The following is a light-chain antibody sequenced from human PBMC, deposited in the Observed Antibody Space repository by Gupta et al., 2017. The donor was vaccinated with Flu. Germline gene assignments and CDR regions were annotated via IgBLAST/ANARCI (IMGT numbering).Light chain of an antibody. J-gene: IGLJ2*01. CDR2: VNSDGSH. CDR1: SGHSTYA. Sequence: QPALTQSPSASASLGPPVKLTCTLSSGHSTYAIAWQPQQPGKGPRFLMRVNSDGSHNKGDGIPDRFAGSSSGTGRYLTISSLQSEDEADYYCQTWGTGSVVFGGGTKLTVL. CDR3: QTWGTGSVV. V-gene: IGLV4-69*02.